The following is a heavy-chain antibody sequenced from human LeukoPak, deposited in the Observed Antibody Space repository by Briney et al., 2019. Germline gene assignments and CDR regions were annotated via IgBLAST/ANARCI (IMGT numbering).Heavy chain of an antibody. CDR1: GGSVSSNIYY. J-gene: IGHJ4*02. D-gene: IGHD3-22*01. Sequence: PSETLSLTCTVSGGSVSSNIYYWNWIRQPPGKGLEWIGYIYYSGSTNYNPSLKSRVTISVDTPKNQFSLKLTSLTAADTAVYYCAREDSSGYLGYWGQGTLVTVSS. CDR3: AREDSSGYLGY. V-gene: IGHV4-61*01. CDR2: IYYSGST.